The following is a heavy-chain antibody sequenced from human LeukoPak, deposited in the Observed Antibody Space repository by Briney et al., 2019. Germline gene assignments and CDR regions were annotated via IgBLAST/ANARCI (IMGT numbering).Heavy chain of an antibody. V-gene: IGHV1-69*13. D-gene: IGHD5-18*01. J-gene: IGHJ4*02. CDR3: ARDGGYSYGSGDY. CDR2: TIPIFGTA. CDR1: GGTFSSYA. Sequence: ASVKVSCKASGGTFSSYAISWVRQAPGQGLEWMGGTIPIFGTANYAQKFQGRVTITADESTSTAYMELSSLRSEDTAVYYCARDGGYSYGSGDYWGQGTLVTVSS.